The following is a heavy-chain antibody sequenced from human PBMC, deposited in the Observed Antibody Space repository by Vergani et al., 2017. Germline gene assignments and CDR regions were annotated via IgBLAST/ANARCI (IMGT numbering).Heavy chain of an antibody. CDR3: ARERDCSGGSGYPYYYYGMDG. V-gene: IGHV6-1*01. CDR2: TYYRSKWYN. D-gene: IGHD2-15*01. Sequence: QVQLQQSGPGLVKHSQTLPLTCAIPGDSVSSNSAAWNWIRQSPSIGLEWLGRTYYRSKWYNDYAVSVKSRITINPDTSKHQFSLQLNSVPPEDTAVYYCARERDCSGGSGYPYYYYGMDGGSEGRTVTVYS. J-gene: IGHJ6*04. CDR1: GDSVSSNSAA.